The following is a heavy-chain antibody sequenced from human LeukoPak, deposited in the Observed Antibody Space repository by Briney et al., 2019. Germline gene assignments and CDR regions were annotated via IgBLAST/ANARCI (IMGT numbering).Heavy chain of an antibody. CDR1: GFTFSSYG. V-gene: IGHV3-30*18. Sequence: GGSLRLSCAASGFTFSSYGMHWVRQAPGKGLEWVAVISYDGSNKYYADSVKGRFTISRDNSKNTLYLQMNSLRAEDTAVYYCAKEQGGDYVNYYYYGMDVWGQGTTVTVSS. CDR2: ISYDGSNK. CDR3: AKEQGGDYVNYYYYGMDV. J-gene: IGHJ6*02. D-gene: IGHD4-17*01.